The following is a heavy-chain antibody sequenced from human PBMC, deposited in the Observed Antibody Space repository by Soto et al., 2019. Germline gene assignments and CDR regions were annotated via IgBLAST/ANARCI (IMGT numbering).Heavy chain of an antibody. V-gene: IGHV1-69*01. CDR3: ARDRQYYYDSSGRWFDP. D-gene: IGHD3-22*01. J-gene: IGHJ5*02. CDR1: GGTLSSYA. Sequence: QVQLVQSGAEVKKPGSSVKDSCKASGGTLSSYAIIWVRQAPGQGLEWMGGVIPISGTTNYAQKFQDRVTIMADESTGTAYMELSSLRSDDTAVYYCARDRQYYYDSSGRWFDPWGQGTLVTVSS. CDR2: VIPISGTT.